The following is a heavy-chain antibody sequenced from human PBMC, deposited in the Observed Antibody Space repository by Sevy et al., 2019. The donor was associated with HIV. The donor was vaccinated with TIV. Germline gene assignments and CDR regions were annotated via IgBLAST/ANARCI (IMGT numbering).Heavy chain of an antibody. CDR3: TTDLGFYSSK. CDR1: GITFSSAW. V-gene: IGHV3-15*01. J-gene: IGHJ4*02. Sequence: GGSLRLSCAASGITFSSAWMSWVRLVPGTGLEWLGRIKSETDGGAADYAAAVKGRFTISRDDSKETLYLQLNSLKTEYTAVYYCTTDLGFYSSKWGQRTLVTVSS. CDR2: IKSETDGGAA. D-gene: IGHD4-4*01.